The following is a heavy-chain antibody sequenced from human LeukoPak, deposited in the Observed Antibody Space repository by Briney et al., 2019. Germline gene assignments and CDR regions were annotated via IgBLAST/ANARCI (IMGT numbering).Heavy chain of an antibody. J-gene: IGHJ5*02. Sequence: SETLSLTCTVSGGSISSYYWSWIRQPAGKGLERIGRIYTSGSTNYNPSLKSRVTMSVDTSKNQFSLKLSSVTAADTAVYYCARDVKWELVRWFDPWGQGTLVTVSS. CDR2: IYTSGST. CDR3: ARDVKWELVRWFDP. D-gene: IGHD1-26*01. V-gene: IGHV4-4*07. CDR1: GGSISSYY.